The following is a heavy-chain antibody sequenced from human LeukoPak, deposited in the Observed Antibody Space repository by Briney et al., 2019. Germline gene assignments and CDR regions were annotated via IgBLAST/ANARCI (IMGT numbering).Heavy chain of an antibody. V-gene: IGHV4-59*01. CDR2: IYYSGST. CDR3: AKALSGTSFPAAFDP. J-gene: IGHJ5*02. Sequence: SETLSLTCTVSGGSISSYYWSWIRQPPGKGLEWIGYIYYSGSTNYNPSLKSRVTISVDTSKNQFSLKLSSVTAADTAVYYCAKALSGTSFPAAFDPWGQGTLVTVSS. CDR1: GGSISSYY. D-gene: IGHD1-14*01.